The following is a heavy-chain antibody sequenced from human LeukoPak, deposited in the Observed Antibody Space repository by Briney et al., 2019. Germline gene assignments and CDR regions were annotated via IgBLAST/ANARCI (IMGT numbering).Heavy chain of an antibody. CDR1: GGTFTSYA. V-gene: IGHV1-24*01. Sequence: ASVKVSCTASGGTFTSYAISWVRQAPGQGREWMGGFDPEDGETIYAQKFQGRVTMTEDTSTDTAYMELSSLRSEDTAVYYCAASIAAAASFDYWGQGTLVTVSS. D-gene: IGHD6-13*01. CDR2: FDPEDGET. CDR3: AASIAAAASFDY. J-gene: IGHJ4*02.